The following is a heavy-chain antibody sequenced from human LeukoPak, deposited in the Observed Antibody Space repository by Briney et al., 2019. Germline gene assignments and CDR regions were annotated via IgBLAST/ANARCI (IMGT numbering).Heavy chain of an antibody. D-gene: IGHD4-17*01. CDR1: GFPFSHTR. CDR3: ATNGYDDYLHDS. J-gene: IGHJ4*02. V-gene: IGHV3-15*01. CDR2: IQSRTDGGPT. Sequence: GGSLRLSCAASGFPFSHTRMTWVRQAPGKGLEWVGHIQSRTDGGPTDYAVPVKGGFTISSDDSKSTMYLHMTSLTTDYTAVYCCATNGYDDYLHDSWGQGPLVPVSS.